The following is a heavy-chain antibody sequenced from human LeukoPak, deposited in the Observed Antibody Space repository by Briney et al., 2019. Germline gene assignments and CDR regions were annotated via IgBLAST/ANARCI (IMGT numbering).Heavy chain of an antibody. D-gene: IGHD6-13*01. CDR3: AKGQHPFQQLASFDY. CDR1: GFTFSSHA. Sequence: GGSLRLSCAASGFTFSSHAMSWVRQAPGKGLEWVSGIGGSGGSTYYADTVKGRFTISRDNSKSTLYLQMNSLRAEDTAVYYCAKGQHPFQQLASFDYWGQGTLVTVSS. V-gene: IGHV3-23*01. CDR2: IGGSGGST. J-gene: IGHJ4*02.